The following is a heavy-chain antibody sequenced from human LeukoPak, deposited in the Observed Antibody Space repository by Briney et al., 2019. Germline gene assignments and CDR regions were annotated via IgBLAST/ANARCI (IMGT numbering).Heavy chain of an antibody. CDR3: ARDPSNLYCGGDCLDV. J-gene: IGHJ6*04. CDR1: GGSISSSSYY. V-gene: IGHV4-39*01. D-gene: IGHD2-21*02. Sequence: SETLSLTCTVSGGSISSSSYYWGWIRQPPGKGLEWIGSIYHSGSTYYNPSLKSRVTISVDTSKNQFSLKLSSVTAADTAVYYCARDPSNLYCGGDCLDVWGKGTTVTISS. CDR2: IYHSGST.